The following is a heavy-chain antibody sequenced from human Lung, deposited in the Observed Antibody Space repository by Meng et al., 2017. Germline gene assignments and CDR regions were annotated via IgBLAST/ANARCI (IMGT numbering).Heavy chain of an antibody. J-gene: IGHJ5*02. CDR2: IYHSGRT. V-gene: IGHV4-4*02. Sequence: GPGRVKPSVIRSLTSAVFGGSISSRNWWSWVRQSPGKGLEWIGEIYHSGRTNYNPSLESRVTISLDKSQNHFSLKVKSVTAADTAVYYCVRGGQDQAYYDFWSGQFDPWGQGTLVTVSS. CDR3: VRGGQDQAYYDFWSGQFDP. D-gene: IGHD3-3*01. CDR1: GGSISSRNW.